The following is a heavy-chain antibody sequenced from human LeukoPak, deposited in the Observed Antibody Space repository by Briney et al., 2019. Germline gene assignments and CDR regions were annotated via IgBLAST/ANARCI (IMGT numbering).Heavy chain of an antibody. CDR1: GFTFSSYA. D-gene: IGHD3-3*01. V-gene: IGHV3-23*01. J-gene: IGHJ4*02. CDR2: ISGSGGST. Sequence: GGSLRLSCAASGFTFSSYAMSWVRQAPGKGLEWVSAISGSGGSTYYADSVKGRFTISRDNSKNTLYLQMNSLRAEDTAVYYCAKDPTSSTIFGVVSYFDYWGQGTLVTVSS. CDR3: AKDPTSSTIFGVVSYFDY.